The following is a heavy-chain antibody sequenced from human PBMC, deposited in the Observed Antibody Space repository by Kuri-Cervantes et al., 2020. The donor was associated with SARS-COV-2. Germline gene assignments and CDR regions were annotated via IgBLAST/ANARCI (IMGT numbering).Heavy chain of an antibody. CDR1: GYTFTGYY. CDR3: ARGGWVYGDYTSPYYYYYMDV. Sequence: ASVKVSCKASGYTFTGYYMRWVRQAPGQGLEWMGWINPNSGGTNYAQKFQGRVTMTRDTSISTAYMELSSLRSEDTAVYYCARGGWVYGDYTSPYYYYYMDVWGKGTTVTVSS. V-gene: IGHV1-2*02. CDR2: INPNSGGT. D-gene: IGHD4-17*01. J-gene: IGHJ6*03.